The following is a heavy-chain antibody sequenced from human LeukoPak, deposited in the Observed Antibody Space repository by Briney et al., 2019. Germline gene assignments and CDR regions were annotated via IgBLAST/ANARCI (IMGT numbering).Heavy chain of an antibody. CDR1: GFTFSSYW. Sequence: GGSLRLSCAASGFTFSSYWMHWVRHAPGKGLVWVSHINTDGRTTNYADSVKGRFTISRDNAKSTLFLQMNSLRAEDTAVYYCARETPVALFDPWGQGTLVTVSS. D-gene: IGHD6-19*01. CDR2: INTDGRTT. CDR3: ARETPVALFDP. J-gene: IGHJ5*02. V-gene: IGHV3-74*01.